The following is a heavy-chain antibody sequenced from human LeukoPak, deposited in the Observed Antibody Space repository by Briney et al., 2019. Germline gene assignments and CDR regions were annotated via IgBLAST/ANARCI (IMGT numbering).Heavy chain of an antibody. V-gene: IGHV1-2*02. J-gene: IGHJ4*02. CDR2: INPNPNSGGT. CDR3: ARGSYGYD. CDR1: GYTFTHYY. Sequence: ASVKVSCKASGYTFTHYYLHWVRQAPGQGLEWVGWINPNPNSGGTSYAQKFQGRVTMTRDTSINTAYMELSGLRSDDTAVYFCARGSYGYDWGQGTLVTVSS. D-gene: IGHD1-26*01.